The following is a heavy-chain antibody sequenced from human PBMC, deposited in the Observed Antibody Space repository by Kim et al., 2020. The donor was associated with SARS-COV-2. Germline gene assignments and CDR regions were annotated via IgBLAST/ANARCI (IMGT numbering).Heavy chain of an antibody. V-gene: IGHV4-38-2*02. Sequence: SETLSLTCTVSGYSISSGYYWGWIRQPPGKGLEWIGSIYHSGSTYYNPSLKSRVTISVDTSKNQFSLKLSSVTAADTAVYYCASEPLSGSYGRRIDYWGQGTLVTVSS. CDR3: ASEPLSGSYGRRIDY. D-gene: IGHD1-26*01. CDR1: GYSISSGYY. J-gene: IGHJ4*02. CDR2: IYHSGST.